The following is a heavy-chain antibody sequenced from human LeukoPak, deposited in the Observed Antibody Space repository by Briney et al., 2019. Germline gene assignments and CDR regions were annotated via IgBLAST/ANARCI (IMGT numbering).Heavy chain of an antibody. D-gene: IGHD5-12*01. V-gene: IGHV4-34*01. CDR3: ARESDSGYDSHAFDI. CDR2: INHSGST. CDR1: GGSFSGYY. Sequence: SETLSLTCAVYGGSFSGYYWSWIRQPPRKGLEWIGEINHSGSTNYNPSLKSRVTISVDTSKNQFSLKLSSVTAADTAVYYCARESDSGYDSHAFDIWGQGTMVTVSS. J-gene: IGHJ3*02.